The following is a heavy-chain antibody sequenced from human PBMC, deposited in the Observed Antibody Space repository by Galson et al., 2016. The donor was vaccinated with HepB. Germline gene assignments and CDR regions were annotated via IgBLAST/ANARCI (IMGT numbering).Heavy chain of an antibody. D-gene: IGHD2-2*01. J-gene: IGHJ6*02. CDR2: ISGSGSAI. V-gene: IGHV3-11*01. CDR1: GFTFSAYY. CDR3: ARYCSSSSCELADYYHYYYGMDV. Sequence: SLRLSCAASGFTFSAYYMSWIRQAPGRGLEWISYISGSGSAIYYADSVKGRFTISRDNSKDSLYLQMNSLRAEDTAVYYCARYCSSSSCELADYYHYYYGMDVWGQGTTVTVSS.